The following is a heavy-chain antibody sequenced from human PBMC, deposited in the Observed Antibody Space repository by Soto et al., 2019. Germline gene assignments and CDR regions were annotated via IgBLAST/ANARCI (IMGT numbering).Heavy chain of an antibody. CDR2: IRQDGSEK. V-gene: IGHV3-7*05. D-gene: IGHD2-21*02. CDR3: ARGSETVVTLDAFDI. CDR1: GFTFSSYW. Sequence: PGGSLRLSCAASGFTFSSYWMSWVRQAPGKGLEWVANIRQDGSEKYYVDSVKGRFTISRDNAKNSLYLQMNSLRAEDTAVYYCARGSETVVTLDAFDIWGQGTMVTVSS. J-gene: IGHJ3*02.